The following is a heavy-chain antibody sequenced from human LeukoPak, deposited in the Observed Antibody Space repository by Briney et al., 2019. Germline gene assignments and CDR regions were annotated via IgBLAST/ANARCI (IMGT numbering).Heavy chain of an antibody. V-gene: IGHV3-21*06. D-gene: IGHD1-1*01. CDR3: ARDGASIDDQYYGLDV. CDR1: GFTFSSYS. J-gene: IGHJ6*02. CDR2: IRSNSRGI. Sequence: KPGGSLRLSCAASGFTFSSYSMNWVRQAPGKGLEWVSSIRSNSRGINYADSVKGRFTISRDNDKNTVFLEMNSLRAEDTAVYYCARDGASIDDQYYGLDVWGQGTTVTVSS.